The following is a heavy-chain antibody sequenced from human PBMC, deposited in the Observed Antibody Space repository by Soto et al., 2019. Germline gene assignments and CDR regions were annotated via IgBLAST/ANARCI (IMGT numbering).Heavy chain of an antibody. Sequence: ASVKVSCKTSGGTFSTYAINWVRQAPGQGLEWMGAIIPLFGTADYSQKFQGRVTITADESTSTACMELSSLRFDDTAVYFCARPKGTYSSGYYYFDFWGQGTLVTVSS. CDR1: GGTFSTYA. V-gene: IGHV1-69*13. D-gene: IGHD6-19*01. CDR2: IIPLFGTA. J-gene: IGHJ4*02. CDR3: ARPKGTYSSGYYYFDF.